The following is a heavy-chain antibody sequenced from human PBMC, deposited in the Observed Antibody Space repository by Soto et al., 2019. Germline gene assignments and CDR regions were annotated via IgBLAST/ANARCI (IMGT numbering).Heavy chain of an antibody. D-gene: IGHD3-10*01. J-gene: IGHJ5*02. Sequence: QVQLQESGPGLVKPSETLSLTCTVSGVSITSYYWSWIRQPPGRGLEYLAYIYHSGTINYNPSLGSRLTITVDRSKNQFTLILPSVTAADTAVFYCARLPAFPGSVAWFDPWGPGTLVTVSS. CDR1: GVSITSYY. V-gene: IGHV4-59*08. CDR3: ARLPAFPGSVAWFDP. CDR2: IYHSGTI.